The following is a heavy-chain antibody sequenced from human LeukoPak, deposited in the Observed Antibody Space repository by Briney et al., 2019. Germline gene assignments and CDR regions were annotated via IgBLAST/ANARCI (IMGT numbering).Heavy chain of an antibody. D-gene: IGHD2-21*02. CDR3: ARYVVVTAYFDY. Sequence: PSETLSLTCTVSGGSITSYYWSWTRQPPGKGLEWIGYIYYSGSTNYNPSLKSRVTISLDTSKNQFSLKLSSVTAADTAVYYCARYVVVTAYFDYWGQGTLVTVSS. CDR2: IYYSGST. J-gene: IGHJ4*02. CDR1: GGSITSYY. V-gene: IGHV4-59*01.